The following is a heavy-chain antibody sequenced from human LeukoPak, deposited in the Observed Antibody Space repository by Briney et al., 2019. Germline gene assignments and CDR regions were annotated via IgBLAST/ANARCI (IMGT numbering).Heavy chain of an antibody. Sequence: PGGSLRLSCAASGFTFSSHGMQWVRQAPGKGLEWVALIWYDGSNKYYADSVKGRFTISRDNSKNTVYLQMNSLRAEDTAVYYCASRRGGIVGDYWGQGTLVTVSS. CDR2: IWYDGSNK. D-gene: IGHD2-15*01. V-gene: IGHV3-33*08. CDR3: ASRRGGIVGDY. J-gene: IGHJ4*02. CDR1: GFTFSSHG.